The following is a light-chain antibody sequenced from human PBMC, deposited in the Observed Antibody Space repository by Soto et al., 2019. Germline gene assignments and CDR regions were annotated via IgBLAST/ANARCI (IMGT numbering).Light chain of an antibody. CDR1: QSVYRNY. J-gene: IGKJ3*01. V-gene: IGKV3-20*01. CDR2: GAS. Sequence: EIVLTQSPDTLSLSPGERVTLSCRASQSVYRNYLAWYQQKPGQAPRLLIYGASSRATGIPDRFSGSGSGTDFTLTISRLEPEDVAVYSCQQYGLFPPTFGPGTKVNI. CDR3: QQYGLFPPT.